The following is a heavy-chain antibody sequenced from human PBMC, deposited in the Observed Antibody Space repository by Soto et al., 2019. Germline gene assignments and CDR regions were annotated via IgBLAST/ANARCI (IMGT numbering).Heavy chain of an antibody. Sequence: VASVNVSCKASGYTFTGHYMHWVRQAPGQGLEWMGWINPDSGGTNYAQKFQGWVTMTRDTSSSTVSMEVRRLKSGDTAVYYCARDSSPVPGSMDVWGQGTTVTVSS. CDR1: GYTFTGHY. D-gene: IGHD1-1*01. V-gene: IGHV1-2*04. J-gene: IGHJ6*02. CDR3: ARDSSPVPGSMDV. CDR2: INPDSGGT.